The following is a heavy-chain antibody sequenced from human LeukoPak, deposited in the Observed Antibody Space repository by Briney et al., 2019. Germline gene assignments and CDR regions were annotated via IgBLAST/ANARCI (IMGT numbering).Heavy chain of an antibody. V-gene: IGHV3-30*02. D-gene: IGHD6-6*01. CDR3: VKAIHSSSSGVVDY. J-gene: IGHJ4*02. Sequence: GGSLRLSCAASGFTFSSYGMHWVRQAPGKGLEWVAFIRYDGSNKYYADSVKGRFTISRDNSKNTLYLQMNSLRAEDTAVYYCVKAIHSSSSGVVDYWGQGTLVTVSS. CDR2: IRYDGSNK. CDR1: GFTFSSYG.